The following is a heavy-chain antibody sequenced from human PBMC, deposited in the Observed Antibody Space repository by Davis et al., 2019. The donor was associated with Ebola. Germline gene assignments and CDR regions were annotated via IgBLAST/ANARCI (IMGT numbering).Heavy chain of an antibody. CDR2: TYYYRSKWFI. CDR1: GDSVSSGA. J-gene: IGHJ3*02. D-gene: IGHD5-24*01. CDR3: ARGWLRTGLDI. V-gene: IGHV6-1*01. Sequence: PSETLSLTCAISGDSVSSGAWNWIRQSPSRGLEWLGRTYYYRSKWFIDYAVSVKSRIIINPDTSKNQFSLQLNSVTPEDTAVYYCARGWLRTGLDIWGQGTMVIVSS.